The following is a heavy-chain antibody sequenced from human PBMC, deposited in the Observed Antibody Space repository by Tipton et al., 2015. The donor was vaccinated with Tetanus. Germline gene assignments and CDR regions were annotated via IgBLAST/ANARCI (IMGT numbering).Heavy chain of an antibody. J-gene: IGHJ6*02. Sequence: TLSLTRTVSGGSISSYYWSWIRQPPGKGLEWIGEINHSGSTNYNPSLKSRVTISVDTSKNQFSLKLSSVTAADTAVYYCARGQAAGFTVGYYYYYYGMDVWGQGTTVTVSS. CDR2: INHSGST. CDR3: ARGQAAGFTVGYYYYYYGMDV. D-gene: IGHD6-13*01. CDR1: GGSISSYY. V-gene: IGHV4-34*01.